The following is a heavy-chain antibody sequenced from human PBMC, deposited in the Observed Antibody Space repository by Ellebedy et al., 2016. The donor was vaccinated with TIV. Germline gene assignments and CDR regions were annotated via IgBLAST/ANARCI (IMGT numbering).Heavy chain of an antibody. J-gene: IGHJ4*02. D-gene: IGHD5-12*01. Sequence: GESLKISXVGSGFNFSTCSMSWVRQAPGKGLDWVSSIGSPSTYIYYADSVRGRFTVSRDNAKNSLYLQMNDLRVEDTAMYYCVRTPTGYDPRHFDYWGQGTLVTVSS. CDR1: GFNFSTCS. V-gene: IGHV3-21*01. CDR2: IGSPSTYI. CDR3: VRTPTGYDPRHFDY.